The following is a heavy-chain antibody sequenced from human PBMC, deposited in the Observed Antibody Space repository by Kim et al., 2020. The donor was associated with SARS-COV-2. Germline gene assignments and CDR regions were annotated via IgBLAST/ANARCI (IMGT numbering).Heavy chain of an antibody. J-gene: IGHJ5*02. CDR3: AKDYYGSGFDP. V-gene: IGHV3-30*18. CDR2: ISYDGSNK. CDR1: GFTFSSYG. Sequence: GGSLRLSCAASGFTFSSYGMHWVRQAPGKGLEWVAVISYDGSNKYYADSVKGRFTISRDNSKNTLYLQMNSLRAEDTAVYYCAKDYYGSGFDPWGQGTLVTVSS. D-gene: IGHD3-10*01.